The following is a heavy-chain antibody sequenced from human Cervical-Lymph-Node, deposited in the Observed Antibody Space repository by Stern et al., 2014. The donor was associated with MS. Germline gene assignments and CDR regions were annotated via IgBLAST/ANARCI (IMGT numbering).Heavy chain of an antibody. CDR1: GFTFSSYG. V-gene: IGHV3-33*01. CDR3: ARDPLYCSGGSCYSGTAMVSFDY. Sequence: VQLVQSGGGVVQPGRSLRLSCAASGFTFSSYGMHWVRQAPGQGLEWVAVIWYDGSNKYYADSVKGRFTISRDNSKNTLYLQMNSLRAEDTAVYYCARDPLYCSGGSCYSGTAMVSFDYWGQGTLVTVSS. D-gene: IGHD2-15*01. CDR2: IWYDGSNK. J-gene: IGHJ4*02.